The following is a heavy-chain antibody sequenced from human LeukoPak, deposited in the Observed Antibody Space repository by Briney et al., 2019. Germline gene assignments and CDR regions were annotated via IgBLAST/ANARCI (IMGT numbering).Heavy chain of an antibody. CDR2: IDAYNRYT. CDR1: GYTVSTNG. Sequence: ASVKVSCTAAGYTVSTNGFNWMRQAPGQGLEWMGWIDAYNRYTNYAQKLQGRVTMTTDTSTSTAYMELRSLRSDDAAVYYCERDQGRVSGAYYPNWVDPWGQGTLVTVSS. D-gene: IGHD3-22*01. J-gene: IGHJ5*02. V-gene: IGHV1-18*04. CDR3: ERDQGRVSGAYYPNWVDP.